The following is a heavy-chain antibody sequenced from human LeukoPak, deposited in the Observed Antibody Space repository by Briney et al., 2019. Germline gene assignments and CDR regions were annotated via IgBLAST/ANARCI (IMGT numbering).Heavy chain of an antibody. D-gene: IGHD5-18*01. CDR2: ISSSSSYI. Sequence: GGSLRLSCAASGFTFSSYNMNWVRQAPGKGLEWVSSISSSSSYIYYADSVKGRFTISRDNAKNSLYLQMNSLRAEDTAVYYCARVRGYSYGPNDYWGQGTLVTVSS. V-gene: IGHV3-21*01. CDR3: ARVRGYSYGPNDY. CDR1: GFTFSSYN. J-gene: IGHJ4*02.